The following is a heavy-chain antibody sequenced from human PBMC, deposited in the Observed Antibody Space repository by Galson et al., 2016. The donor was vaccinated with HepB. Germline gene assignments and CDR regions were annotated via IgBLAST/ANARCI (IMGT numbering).Heavy chain of an antibody. CDR1: GFTFDDYA. Sequence: SLRLSCAASGFTFDDYAMHWVRQAPGKGLEWVSLISWDVSSTYYADSVKGRFTISRDNSKNSLYLQMNSLRIEDTALYYCAKDGVEQPLVPSSFDSWGQGTLVTVSS. V-gene: IGHV3-43D*03. D-gene: IGHD6-13*01. J-gene: IGHJ4*02. CDR3: AKDGVEQPLVPSSFDS. CDR2: ISWDVSST.